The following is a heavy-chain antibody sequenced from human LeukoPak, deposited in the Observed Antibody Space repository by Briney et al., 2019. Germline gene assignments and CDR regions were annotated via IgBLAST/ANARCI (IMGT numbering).Heavy chain of an antibody. J-gene: IGHJ6*02. CDR2: MNPNSGNT. Sequence: ASVKVSCKASGYTFTSYDINWVRQATGQGLEWMGWMNPNSGNTGYAQKFQGRVTMTRNTSISTAYMELSSLRSEDTAVYYCARGAYGSGSSYSYYGMDVWGQGTTVTVSS. CDR3: ARGAYGSGSSYSYYGMDV. V-gene: IGHV1-8*01. D-gene: IGHD3-10*01. CDR1: GYTFTSYD.